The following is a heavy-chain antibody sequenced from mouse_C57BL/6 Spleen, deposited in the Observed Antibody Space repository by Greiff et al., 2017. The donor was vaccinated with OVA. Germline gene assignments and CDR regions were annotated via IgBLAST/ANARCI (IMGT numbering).Heavy chain of an antibody. CDR2: IYPRSGNT. CDR1: GYTFTSYG. Sequence: QVHVKQSGAELARPGASVKLSCKASGYTFTSYGISWVKQRTGQGLEWIGEIYPRSGNTYYNEKFKGKATLTADKSSSTAYMELRSLTSEDSAVYCCAIIYYDYSYAMDYWGQGTSVTVSS. D-gene: IGHD2-4*01. V-gene: IGHV1-81*01. CDR3: AIIYYDYSYAMDY. J-gene: IGHJ4*01.